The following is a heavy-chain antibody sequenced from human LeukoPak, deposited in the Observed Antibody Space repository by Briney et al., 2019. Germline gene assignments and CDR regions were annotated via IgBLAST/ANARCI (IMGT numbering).Heavy chain of an antibody. D-gene: IGHD4-23*01. CDR3: ARAHRIGYGGSVFDY. J-gene: IGHJ4*02. V-gene: IGHV3-23*01. Sequence: GGSLRLSCAASGFTFSSYGMSWVRQAPGKGLEWVSAVSGTGSSTYYADSVKGRFTISRDNSKNMLYLQMNSLRAEDTAVYYCARAHRIGYGGSVFDYWGQGTLVTVSS. CDR2: VSGTGSST. CDR1: GFTFSSYG.